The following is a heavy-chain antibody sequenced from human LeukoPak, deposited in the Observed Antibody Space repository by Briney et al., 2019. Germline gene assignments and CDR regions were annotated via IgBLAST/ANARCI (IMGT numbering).Heavy chain of an antibody. J-gene: IGHJ6*02. D-gene: IGHD2-15*01. CDR3: ARGGGLGCSGGSCYGHYYYGMDV. CDR2: LNPNSGGT. Sequence: ASVKVSCKASGYTFTGYYMHWVRQAPGQGLEWMGWLNPNSGGTNYAQKFQGRVTMTRDTSISTAYMELSRLRSDDTAVYYCARGGGLGCSGGSCYGHYYYGMDVWGQGTTVTVSS. CDR1: GYTFTGYY. V-gene: IGHV1-2*02.